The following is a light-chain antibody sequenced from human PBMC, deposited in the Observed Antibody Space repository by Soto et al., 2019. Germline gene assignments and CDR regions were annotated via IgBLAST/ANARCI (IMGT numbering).Light chain of an antibody. J-gene: IGKJ1*01. CDR2: GAS. CDR3: QRYNTVPWA. V-gene: IGKV1-27*01. CDR1: LAISNY. Sequence: DIQMTQSPSSLSAFVGDRVTITCRASLAISNYLAWYQQRPGKVPKLLIYGASTLQSGVPSRFAGSGSGTEFSLTITSLQPEDVGTYYCQRYNTVPWAFGQGTKVEIK.